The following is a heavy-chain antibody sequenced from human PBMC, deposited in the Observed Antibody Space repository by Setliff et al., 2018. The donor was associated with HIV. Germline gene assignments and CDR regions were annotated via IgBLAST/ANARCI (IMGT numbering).Heavy chain of an antibody. V-gene: IGHV1-69-2*01. CDR2: VDPEDGET. Sequence: ASVKVSCKASGYTFTDYYIHWVQQAPGKGLEWMGRVDPEDGETTYAEKLRGRVTIIADTSTDTAYMELSSLRSEDTAVYYCATLDYYGSATYDLALHYWGQGTLVTVSS. D-gene: IGHD3-10*01. CDR1: GYTFTDYY. J-gene: IGHJ4*02. CDR3: ATLDYYGSATYDLALHY.